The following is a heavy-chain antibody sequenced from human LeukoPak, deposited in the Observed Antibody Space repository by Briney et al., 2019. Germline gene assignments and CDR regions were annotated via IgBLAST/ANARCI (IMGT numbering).Heavy chain of an antibody. V-gene: IGHV3-30*02. D-gene: IGHD4-17*01. Sequence: GGSLRLSCAASGFTFSSYGMHWVRQAPGKGLEWVAFIRYDGSNKYYADSVKGRFTISRDNSKNTLYLQMNSLRAEDTAVYYCAARRTTVTTPRPDYWGQGTLVTVSS. CDR3: AARRTTVTTPRPDY. J-gene: IGHJ4*02. CDR2: IRYDGSNK. CDR1: GFTFSSYG.